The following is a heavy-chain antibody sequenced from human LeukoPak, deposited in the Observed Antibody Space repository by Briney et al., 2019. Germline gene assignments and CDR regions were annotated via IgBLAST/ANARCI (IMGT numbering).Heavy chain of an antibody. D-gene: IGHD3-22*01. CDR3: ATRRSGYYAQIDY. Sequence: PSETLSLTCAVYGGSFSGYYWSWIRQPPGKGLEWIGEINHSGSTSYNPSLKSRVTISVDTSKNQFSLKLSSVTAADTAVYYCATRRSGYYAQIDYWGQGTLVTVSS. V-gene: IGHV4-34*01. CDR1: GGSFSGYY. CDR2: INHSGST. J-gene: IGHJ4*02.